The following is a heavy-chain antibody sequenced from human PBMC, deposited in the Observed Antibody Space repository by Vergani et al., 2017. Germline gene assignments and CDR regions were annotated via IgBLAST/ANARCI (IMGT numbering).Heavy chain of an antibody. CDR1: GGTFSSYA. D-gene: IGHD2-15*01. CDR3: ARVCSGGSCYWDYYYGMDV. V-gene: IGHV1-69*12. CDR2: IIPILGTA. Sequence: QVQLVQSGAEVKKPGSSVKVSCKASGGTFSSYAISWVRQAPGQGLEWMGGIIPILGTANYAQKFQGRVTITADESTSTAYMELSSLRSEDTAVYYCARVCSGGSCYWDYYYGMDVWGQGTTVTVSS. J-gene: IGHJ6*02.